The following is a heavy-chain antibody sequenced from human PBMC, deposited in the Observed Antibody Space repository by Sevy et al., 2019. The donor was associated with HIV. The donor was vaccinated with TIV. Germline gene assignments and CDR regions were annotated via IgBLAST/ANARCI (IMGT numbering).Heavy chain of an antibody. CDR3: AREDTAMAYFDY. CDR2: IYYSGST. V-gene: IGHV4-59*01. J-gene: IGHJ4*02. CDR1: GGSISSYY. D-gene: IGHD5-18*01. Sequence: SETLSLTYTVSGGSISSYYWSWIRQPPGKGLEWIGYIYYSGSTNYNPSLKSRVTISVDTSKNQFSLKLSSVTTADTAVYYCAREDTAMAYFDYWGQGTLVTVSS.